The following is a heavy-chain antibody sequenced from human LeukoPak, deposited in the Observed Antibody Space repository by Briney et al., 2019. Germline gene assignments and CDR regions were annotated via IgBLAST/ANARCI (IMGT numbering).Heavy chain of an antibody. CDR1: GFTFSTCW. Sequence: GGSLRLSCVASGFTFSTCWMSWVRQAPGKGLEWVAIIKGEGSEKAYVDSVKGRFSISRDNAENSLYLQMGILRAEDTAVYYCAKDWGYGEAGIDFWGQGTLVTVSS. D-gene: IGHD6-13*01. J-gene: IGHJ4*02. CDR3: AKDWGYGEAGIDF. V-gene: IGHV3-7*04. CDR2: IKGEGSEK.